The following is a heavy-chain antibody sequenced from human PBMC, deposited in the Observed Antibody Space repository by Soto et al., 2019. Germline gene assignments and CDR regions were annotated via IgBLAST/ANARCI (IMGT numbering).Heavy chain of an antibody. D-gene: IGHD1-1*01. CDR3: ATSSERENWFDP. CDR1: GYTFTSYY. V-gene: IGHV1-46*03. J-gene: IGHJ5*02. Sequence: ASVKVSCKASGYTFTSYYMHWVRQAPGQGLEWMGIINPSGGSTSYAQKFQGRVTMTRDTSTSTVYMELSSLRSEDTAVYYCATSSERENWFDPWGQGTLVTVSS. CDR2: INPSGGST.